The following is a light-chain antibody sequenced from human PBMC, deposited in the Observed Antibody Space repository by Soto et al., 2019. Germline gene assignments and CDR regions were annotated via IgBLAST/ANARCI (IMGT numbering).Light chain of an antibody. V-gene: IGLV2-11*01. CDR3: CSYAGIYSYV. CDR1: SSDVGRFEY. Sequence: QSALTQPRSVSGSPGQSVTISCTGTSSDVGRFEYVSWYQQHPGEAPKVVVYDITKRPSGVHDRFSGSKSGNTASLTISGLQAEDEADYYCCSYAGIYSYVFGTGTKLTVL. CDR2: DIT. J-gene: IGLJ1*01.